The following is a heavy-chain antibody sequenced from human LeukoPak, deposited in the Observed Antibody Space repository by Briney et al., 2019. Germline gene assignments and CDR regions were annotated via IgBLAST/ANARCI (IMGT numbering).Heavy chain of an antibody. CDR3: AKEARFWSGIQHFDY. D-gene: IGHD3-3*01. Sequence: GGSLRLSCAASGFTFNSYGMHWVRQAPGKGLEWVAVIWYDGTNEDYADSVKGRFTISRDNSKNTLYLQMTSLRAGDTAVYYCAKEARFWSGIQHFDYWGQGTLVTVSS. J-gene: IGHJ4*02. CDR2: IWYDGTNE. V-gene: IGHV3-33*06. CDR1: GFTFNSYG.